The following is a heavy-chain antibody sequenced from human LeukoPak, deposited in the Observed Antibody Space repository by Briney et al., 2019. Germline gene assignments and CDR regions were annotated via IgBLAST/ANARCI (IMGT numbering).Heavy chain of an antibody. CDR2: IYYSGST. CDR1: GGSISSYY. V-gene: IGHV4-59*01. D-gene: IGHD3-22*01. Sequence: PSETLSLTCTVSGGSISSYYWSWIRQPPGKGLEWIGYIYYSGSTNYNPSLKSRVTISVDTSKNQFSLKLSSVTAVDTAMYYCASSYYDSSGYSPSFDYWGQGTLVTVSS. CDR3: ASSYYDSSGYSPSFDY. J-gene: IGHJ4*02.